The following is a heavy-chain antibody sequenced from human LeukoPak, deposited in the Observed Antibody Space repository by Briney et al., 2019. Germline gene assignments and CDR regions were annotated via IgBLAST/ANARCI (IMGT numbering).Heavy chain of an antibody. CDR3: ARGFFVRENPGSWFDP. J-gene: IGHJ5*02. Sequence: SETLSLTCTVPGGSISSHYWGWIRQPPGKGLEWIGHIYFSGTTSYNPSLKSRVTISVDTSKNQFSLTLTSVTAADTAVYYCARGFFVRENPGSWFDPWGQGTLVTVSP. D-gene: IGHD3-10*01. CDR2: IYFSGTT. CDR1: GGSISSHY. V-gene: IGHV4-59*11.